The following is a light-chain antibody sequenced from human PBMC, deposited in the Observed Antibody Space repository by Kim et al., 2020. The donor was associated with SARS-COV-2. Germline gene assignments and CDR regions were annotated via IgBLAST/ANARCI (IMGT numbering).Light chain of an antibody. CDR1: SSDVGGYNY. Sequence: QSALTQPRSVSGSPGQSVTISCTGTSSDVGGYNYVSWYQQHPGKAPKLMIYDVTQRPSGVPDRFSGSKSGNTASLSISGLQAEADADYYCCSYAGSYTEVFGGGTQLTVL. CDR2: DVT. V-gene: IGLV2-11*01. J-gene: IGLJ2*01. CDR3: CSYAGSYTEV.